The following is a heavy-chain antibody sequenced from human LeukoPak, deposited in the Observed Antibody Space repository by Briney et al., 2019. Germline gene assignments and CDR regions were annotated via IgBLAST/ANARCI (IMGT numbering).Heavy chain of an antibody. D-gene: IGHD2-2*01. CDR1: GGSISSYY. Sequence: SETLSLTCTVSGGSISSYYWSWIRQPPGKGLEWIGYIYYSGSTYYNPSLKSRVTISVDTSKNQFSLKLSSVTAADTAVYYCASARGYCSSTSCYGGYYFDYWGQGTLVTVSS. V-gene: IGHV4-59*06. CDR3: ASARGYCSSTSCYGGYYFDY. CDR2: IYYSGST. J-gene: IGHJ4*02.